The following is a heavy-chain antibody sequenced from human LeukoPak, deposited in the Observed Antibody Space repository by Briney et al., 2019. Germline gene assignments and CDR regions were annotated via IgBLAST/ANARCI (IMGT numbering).Heavy chain of an antibody. Sequence: SVKVSCKASGFTFTSSAMQWVRQARGQRLEWIGWIVVGSGNTNYAQKLQGRVTMTTDTSTSTAYMELRSLRSDDTAVYYCARDRGVIGSWFDPWGQGTLVTVSS. CDR3: ARDRGVIGSWFDP. CDR1: GFTFTSSA. D-gene: IGHD3-10*01. V-gene: IGHV1-58*02. CDR2: IVVGSGNT. J-gene: IGHJ5*02.